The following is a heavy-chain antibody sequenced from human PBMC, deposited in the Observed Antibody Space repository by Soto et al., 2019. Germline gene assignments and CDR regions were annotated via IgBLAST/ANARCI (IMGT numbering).Heavy chain of an antibody. V-gene: IGHV4-34*01. J-gene: IGHJ6*02. D-gene: IGHD1-1*01. CDR3: ARGRDEYKLGNV. Sequence: QVQLQQWGAGLLKPSETLSLTCAVSGGSLSDYYWPWIRQSPGKGLEWIGEIHPSGSTYYNPSLSSRVTTSVDTSKNQFSLKLTSLTAADTAIYYCARGRDEYKLGNVWGHGTTVTVSS. CDR1: GGSLSDYY. CDR2: IHPSGST.